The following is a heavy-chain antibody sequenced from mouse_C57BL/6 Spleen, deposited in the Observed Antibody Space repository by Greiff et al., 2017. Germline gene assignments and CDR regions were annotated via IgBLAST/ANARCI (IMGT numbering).Heavy chain of an antibody. V-gene: IGHV3-6*01. J-gene: IGHJ1*03. CDR3: AKDLITTVGWYFDV. Sequence: EVKLVESGPGLVKPSQSLSLTCSVTGYSITSGYYWNWLRQFPGNKLEWMGYISYDGSNNYNPSLKNRISITRDTSKNQFFLKLNSVTTEDTATYYCAKDLITTVGWYFDVWGTGTTVTVSS. CDR1: GYSITSGYY. CDR2: ISYDGSN. D-gene: IGHD1-1*01.